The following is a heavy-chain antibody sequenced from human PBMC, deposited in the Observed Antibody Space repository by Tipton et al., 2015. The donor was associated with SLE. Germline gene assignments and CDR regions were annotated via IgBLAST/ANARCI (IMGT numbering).Heavy chain of an antibody. CDR1: GFTFSDYY. V-gene: IGHV4-34*01. CDR2: VNDSGST. D-gene: IGHD2-2*01. CDR3: ARHQLRSRGWFDP. J-gene: IGHJ5*02. Sequence: TLSLTCAASGFTFSDYYMSWIRQAPGKGLEWIGEVNDSGSTNYNPSLKSRVTISVDTSKNQFSLKLNSVTAADTAVYYCARHQLRSRGWFDPWGQGILVTVSS.